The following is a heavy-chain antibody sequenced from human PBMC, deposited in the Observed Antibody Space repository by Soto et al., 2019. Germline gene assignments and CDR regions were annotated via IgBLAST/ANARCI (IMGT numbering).Heavy chain of an antibody. CDR1: GFTFTTYG. V-gene: IGHV3-30*18. D-gene: IGHD3-22*01. Sequence: QVQLVESGGGVVQPGRSLRLSCAASGFTFTTYGMAWVRQAPGKGLEWEALISYDGDKRFHADSVKGRFTISRDNSKNTLYLQMNSLRPGDTAVYYCAKEISYYYDTRGYFPAFDVWGQGTMVTVSS. CDR3: AKEISYYYDTRGYFPAFDV. J-gene: IGHJ3*01. CDR2: ISYDGDKR.